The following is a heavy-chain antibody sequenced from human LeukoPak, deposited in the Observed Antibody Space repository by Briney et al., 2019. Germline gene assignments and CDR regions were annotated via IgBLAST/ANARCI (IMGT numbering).Heavy chain of an antibody. CDR2: ISSSSSYI. J-gene: IGHJ4*02. CDR1: GFTFSSYS. CDR3: ARASFSRSSSWSHFEY. Sequence: PGGSLRLSCAASGFTFSSYSMNWVRQAPGKGLEWVSSISSSSSYIYYADSVKGRFTISRDNAKNSLYLQMNSLRAEDTAVYYCARASFSRSSSWSHFEYWGQGTLVTVSS. D-gene: IGHD6-13*01. V-gene: IGHV3-21*01.